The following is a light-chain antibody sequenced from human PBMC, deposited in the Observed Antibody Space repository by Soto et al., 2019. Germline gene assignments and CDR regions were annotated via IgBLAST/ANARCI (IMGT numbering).Light chain of an antibody. CDR3: QQGHNWPLT. J-gene: IGKJ2*01. CDR2: GAS. V-gene: IGKV3-15*01. CDR1: QVISSE. Sequence: EIVMTQSPATLSLSPGERSALSCRASQVISSELAWYQQKPGQPPRLLIYGASTRATGVPARFTGSGSGSDFTLTISGLQSEDFAVYYCQQGHNWPLTFGQGTRLEI.